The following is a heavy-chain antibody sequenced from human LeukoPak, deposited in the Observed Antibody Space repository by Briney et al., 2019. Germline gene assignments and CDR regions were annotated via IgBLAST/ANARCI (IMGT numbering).Heavy chain of an antibody. J-gene: IGHJ4*02. CDR3: ARAGDYYYDILTGYQWVYYFDY. CDR1: GDSVSSNSAA. CDR2: TYYRSKWYN. V-gene: IGHV6-1*01. D-gene: IGHD3-9*01. Sequence: SQTLSLTCAISGDSVSSNSAAWNWIRQSPSRGLEWLGRTYYRSKWYNDYAVSVKSRITINPDTSKNQFSLKLSSVTAADTAVYYCARAGDYYYDILTGYQWVYYFDYWGQGTLVTVSS.